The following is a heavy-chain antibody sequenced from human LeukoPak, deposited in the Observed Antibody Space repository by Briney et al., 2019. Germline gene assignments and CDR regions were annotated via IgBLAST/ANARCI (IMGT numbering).Heavy chain of an antibody. Sequence: SETLSLTCTVSGGSISGYYWSWIRQPPGKGLEWIGFIYYSGGPNYNPSLKSRVTISVDRSKNQFSLRVNSVTAADTAVYYCARGYCSSTGCYSYFDSWGQGTLVTVSS. CDR3: ARGYCSSTGCYSYFDS. J-gene: IGHJ4*02. CDR1: GGSISGYY. V-gene: IGHV4-59*01. CDR2: IYYSGGP. D-gene: IGHD2-2*01.